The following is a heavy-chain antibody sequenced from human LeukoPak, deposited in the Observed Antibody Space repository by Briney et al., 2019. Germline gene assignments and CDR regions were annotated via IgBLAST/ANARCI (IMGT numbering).Heavy chain of an antibody. CDR3: ARHPYYGSGRYVIAMDV. CDR1: GYTFTSYD. V-gene: IGHV1-8*01. J-gene: IGHJ6*02. D-gene: IGHD3-10*01. Sequence: SVKVSCKASGYTFTSYDINWVRQATGQGLEWMGWINPNSGNTGYEQKFQGRVTMTRNTSISTAYMELSSLRSEDTAVYYCARHPYYGSGRYVIAMDVWGQGTTVTVSS. CDR2: INPNSGNT.